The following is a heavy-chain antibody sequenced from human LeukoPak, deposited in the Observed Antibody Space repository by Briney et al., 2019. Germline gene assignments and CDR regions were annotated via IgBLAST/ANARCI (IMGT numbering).Heavy chain of an antibody. Sequence: SQTLSLTCAISGDSVSSNSAAWNWIRQSPSRGLEWLGRTYYRSKWHSYYAPSVKSRITIDPDTSKNQFSLQLKSVTPEDTAVYYCARMVGLVSDFWGQGTLVTVSS. D-gene: IGHD3-10*01. J-gene: IGHJ4*02. CDR3: ARMVGLVSDF. V-gene: IGHV6-1*01. CDR2: TYYRSKWHS. CDR1: GDSVSSNSAA.